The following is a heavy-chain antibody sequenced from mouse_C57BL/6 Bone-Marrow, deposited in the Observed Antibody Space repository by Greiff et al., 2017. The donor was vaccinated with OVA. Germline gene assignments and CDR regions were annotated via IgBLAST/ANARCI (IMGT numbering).Heavy chain of an antibody. CDR3: ASEAYDSNFY. V-gene: IGHV1-50*01. D-gene: IGHD2-5*01. J-gene: IGHJ3*01. Sequence: VQLQQPGAELVKPGASVKLSCKASGYTFTSYWMQWVKQRPGQGLEWIGEIDPSDSYTNYNQKFKGKATLTVDTSSSTAYMQLSSLTSEDSAVYYCASEAYDSNFYWGQGTLVTVSA. CDR2: IDPSDSYT. CDR1: GYTFTSYW.